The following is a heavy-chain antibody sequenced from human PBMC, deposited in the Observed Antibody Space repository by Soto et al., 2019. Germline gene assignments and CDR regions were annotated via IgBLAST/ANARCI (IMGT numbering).Heavy chain of an antibody. CDR2: ISFDGDIQ. D-gene: IGHD3-16*02. CDR3: AKVSEGSMITFGGVIAY. CDR1: GFTFSSYA. J-gene: IGHJ4*02. V-gene: IGHV3-30*18. Sequence: QVQLVESGGGVVQPGRSLRLSCAASGFTFSSYAIHWVRQAPGKGLEWVAVISFDGDIQYYADSVKGRFTISRDNSKNTLYLQMDSLRAADTAVYYCAKVSEGSMITFGGVIAYWGQGTLVTVS.